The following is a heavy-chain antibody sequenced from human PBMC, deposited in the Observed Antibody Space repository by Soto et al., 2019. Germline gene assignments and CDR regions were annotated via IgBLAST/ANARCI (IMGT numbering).Heavy chain of an antibody. V-gene: IGHV4-59*08. J-gene: IGHJ6*02. D-gene: IGHD2-15*01. CDR1: GGSISSYY. CDR2: IYYSGST. CDR3: ATASGSTYGGPYYYYGLDV. Sequence: SETLSLTCTVSGGSISSYYLSWMRQTPGKGLEWIGYIYYSGSTKYNPSLKSRVTISVDTSKNQFSLKVSSVTAADTAVYYCATASGSTYGGPYYYYGLDVWGQGTTVTVSS.